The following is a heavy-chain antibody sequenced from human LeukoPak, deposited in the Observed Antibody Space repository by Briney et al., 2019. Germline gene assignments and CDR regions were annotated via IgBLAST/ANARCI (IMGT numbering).Heavy chain of an antibody. J-gene: IGHJ6*03. D-gene: IGHD3-10*01. CDR1: GGSISSYY. CDR2: IYTSGRT. V-gene: IGHV4-4*07. Sequence: SETLSLTCTVSGGSISSYYWSWIRQPAGKGLEWIGRIYTSGRTNYNPPLKSRRTMSVDTSKNQFSLKLSSVTAADTAVYYCARGITMVRGVIPKTYYYMDVWGKGTTVTIFS. CDR3: ARGITMVRGVIPKTYYYMDV.